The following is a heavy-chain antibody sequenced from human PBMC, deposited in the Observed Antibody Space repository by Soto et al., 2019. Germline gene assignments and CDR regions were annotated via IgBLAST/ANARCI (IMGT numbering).Heavy chain of an antibody. Sequence: ASETLSLTCTVSGGSISSGDYYWSWIRQPPGKGLEWIGYIYYSGSTYYNPSLKSRVTISVDTSKNQFSLKLSSVTAADTAVYYCARHTIFGVVTFDYWGQGTLVTVSS. D-gene: IGHD3-3*01. CDR2: IYYSGST. CDR1: GGSISSGDYY. V-gene: IGHV4-30-4*01. J-gene: IGHJ4*02. CDR3: ARHTIFGVVTFDY.